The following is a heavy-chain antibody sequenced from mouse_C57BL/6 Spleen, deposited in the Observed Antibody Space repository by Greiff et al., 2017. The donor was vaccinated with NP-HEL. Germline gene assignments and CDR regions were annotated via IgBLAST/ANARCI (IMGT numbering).Heavy chain of an antibody. V-gene: IGHV5-4*01. CDR3: ARDPGDYAMDY. J-gene: IGHJ4*01. Sequence: EVNVVESGGGLVKPGGSLKLSCAASGFTFSSYAMSWVRQTPEKRLEWVATISDGGSYTYYPDNVKGRFTISRDNAKNNLYLQMSHLKSEDTAMYYCARDPGDYAMDYWGQGTSVTVSS. CDR2: ISDGGSYT. CDR1: GFTFSSYA.